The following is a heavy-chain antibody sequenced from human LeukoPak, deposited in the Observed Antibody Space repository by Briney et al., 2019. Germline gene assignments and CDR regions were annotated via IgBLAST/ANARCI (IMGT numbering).Heavy chain of an antibody. V-gene: IGHV4-59*01. CDR3: AGANPQQQLVNFDY. CDR1: GGSISSYY. D-gene: IGHD6-13*01. J-gene: IGHJ4*02. CDR2: IYYSGST. Sequence: PSETLSLTCTVSGGSISSYYWSWIRQPRGKGLEWIGYIYYSGSTNYNPSLKSRVTISVDTSKNQFSLKLSSVTAADTAVYYCAGANPQQQLVNFDYWGQGTLVTVSS.